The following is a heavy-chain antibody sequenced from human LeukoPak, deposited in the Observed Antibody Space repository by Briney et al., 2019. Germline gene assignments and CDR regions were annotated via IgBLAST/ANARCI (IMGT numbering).Heavy chain of an antibody. J-gene: IGHJ3*02. D-gene: IGHD3-3*02. CDR1: GFSFRSYE. CDR2: IHTSGSTT. Sequence: PGGSLRLSCAASGFSFRSYELNWVRQAPGKGLECISYIHTSGSTTFYADSFKGRFTTSRDNSKNSLYLQITSLRPEDTTVYYYVGFFAFFSFDIWGQGSLVTVSS. V-gene: IGHV3-48*03. CDR3: VGFFAFFSFDI.